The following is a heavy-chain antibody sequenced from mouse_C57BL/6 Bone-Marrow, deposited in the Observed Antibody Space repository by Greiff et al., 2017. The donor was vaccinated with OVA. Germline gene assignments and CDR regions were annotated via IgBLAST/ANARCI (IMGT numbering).Heavy chain of an antibody. CDR2: INSDGGST. CDR1: EYEFPSHD. D-gene: IGHD1-1*01. Sequence: EVKVVESGGGLVQPGESLKLSCESNEYEFPSHDMSWVRKTPEKRLELVAAINSDGGSTYYPDTMERRFIISRDNTKKTLYLQMSSLRSEDTALYYCARHITTVVASSYYFDYWGQGTTLTVSS. CDR3: ARHITTVVASSYYFDY. J-gene: IGHJ2*01. V-gene: IGHV5-2*01.